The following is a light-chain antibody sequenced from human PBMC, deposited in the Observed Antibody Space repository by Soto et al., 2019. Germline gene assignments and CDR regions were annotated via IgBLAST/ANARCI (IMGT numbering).Light chain of an antibody. CDR2: GTS. V-gene: IGKV3-20*01. CDR1: QSVSSTY. Sequence: PGERATLSCRASQSVSSTYLGXYQXQXAXXXRXXXSGTSNRATGTPDRFSGSGYGTDFTRTISRLEPEDCAVYYCQQYGSPPITFGQGTRLEIK. CDR3: QQYGSPPIT. J-gene: IGKJ5*01.